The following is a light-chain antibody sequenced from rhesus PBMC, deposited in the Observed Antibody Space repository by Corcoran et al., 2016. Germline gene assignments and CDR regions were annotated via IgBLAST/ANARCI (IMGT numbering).Light chain of an antibody. V-gene: IGKV3-35*01. Sequence: IVLTQSPATLSLSPGEGGTLSCRASQSVSSLAWYQQKPGQAPRLLIYDSSNRATGIPVRFSGSGSGTEFTLTISSLEPEDVGVYFFHQYSNWPLFGQGTKVEIK. CDR1: QSVSS. J-gene: IGKJ2*01. CDR2: DSS. CDR3: HQYSNWPL.